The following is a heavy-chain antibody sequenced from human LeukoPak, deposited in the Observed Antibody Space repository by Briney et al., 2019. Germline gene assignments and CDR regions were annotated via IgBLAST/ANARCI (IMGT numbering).Heavy chain of an antibody. D-gene: IGHD1-26*01. CDR2: FYYGGTT. CDR1: GASFSSSPYY. Sequence: SETLSLXRSVSGASFSSSPYYWGWIRQPPGKGLEWIGSFYYGGTTYYNPSLKSRITMSVDTSENQFSLKLSSVTAADTAVYYCARQGEHSGTYYYMDVWGKGTTVTVSS. V-gene: IGHV4-39*01. J-gene: IGHJ6*03. CDR3: ARQGEHSGTYYYMDV.